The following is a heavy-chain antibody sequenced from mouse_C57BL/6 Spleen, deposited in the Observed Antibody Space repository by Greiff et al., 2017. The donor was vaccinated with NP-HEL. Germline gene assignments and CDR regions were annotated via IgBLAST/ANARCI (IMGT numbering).Heavy chain of an antibody. D-gene: IGHD1-1*01. CDR2: IYPGDGDT. J-gene: IGHJ1*03. CDR3: ARSKMSYGSSYWYFDV. V-gene: IGHV1-82*01. Sequence: VQLQQSGPELVKPGASVKISCKASGYAFSSSWMNWVKQRPGKGLEWIGRIYPGDGDTNYNGKFKGKATLTADKSSSTAYMQLSSLTSEDSAVYFCARSKMSYGSSYWYFDVWGTGTTVTVSS. CDR1: GYAFSSSW.